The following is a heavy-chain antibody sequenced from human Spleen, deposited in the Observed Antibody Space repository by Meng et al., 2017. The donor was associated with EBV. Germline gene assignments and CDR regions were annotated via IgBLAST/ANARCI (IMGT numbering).Heavy chain of an antibody. CDR1: GGSFRGYY. V-gene: IGHV4-34*01. D-gene: IGHD6-19*01. CDR3: ARGLQQGLAPEEFDS. CDR2: INLSGST. Sequence: QGRLQQWGAGLLKPSETLAVACAVYGGSFRGYYWGWIRQPPGKGLQWIGDINLSGSTNYNPSLKSRVTISVDTSKNQFSLKLSSVTAADTAVYYCARGLQQGLAPEEFDSWGQGTLVTVSS. J-gene: IGHJ4*02.